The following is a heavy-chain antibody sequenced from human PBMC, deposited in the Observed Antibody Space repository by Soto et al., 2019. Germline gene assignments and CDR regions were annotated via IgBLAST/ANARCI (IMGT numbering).Heavy chain of an antibody. CDR1: GGSISSGGYY. J-gene: IGHJ5*02. Sequence: SETLSLTCTVSGGSISSGGYYWSWIRQHPGKGLEWIGYIYYSGSTYYNPSLKSRVTISVDTSKNQFSLKLSSVTAADTAVYYCARGLRKGDWFDPWGQGTLVTVSS. V-gene: IGHV4-31*03. CDR2: IYYSGST. D-gene: IGHD4-17*01. CDR3: ARGLRKGDWFDP.